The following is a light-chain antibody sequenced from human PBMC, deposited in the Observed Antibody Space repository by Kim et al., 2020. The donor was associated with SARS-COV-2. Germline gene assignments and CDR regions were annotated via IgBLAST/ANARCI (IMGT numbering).Light chain of an antibody. CDR3: LLYYGGAYV. J-gene: IGLJ1*01. V-gene: IGLV7-43*01. Sequence: PGGTVTLTCASSTGAGTSGHYPNWFQQKPGQAPRALIYNTNNKHSWTPARFSGSLLGGKAALTLSGVQPEDEAEYYCLLYYGGAYVFGTGTKVTVL. CDR1: TGAGTSGHY. CDR2: NTN.